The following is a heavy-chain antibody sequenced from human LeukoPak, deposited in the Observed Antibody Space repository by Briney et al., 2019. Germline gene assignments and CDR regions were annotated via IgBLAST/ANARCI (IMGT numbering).Heavy chain of an antibody. CDR1: GCSISSSSYY. Sequence: PSETLSLTCTVSGCSISSSSYYWGRIRQPPGKGLEWIGRIYYSRSTYYNPSLKSRITISVDTSKNQFSLKLRSVTAADTAVYYCARRVVATRGFDYWGQGTLVTVSS. J-gene: IGHJ4*02. D-gene: IGHD2-15*01. CDR2: IYYSRST. CDR3: ARRVVATRGFDY. V-gene: IGHV4-39*01.